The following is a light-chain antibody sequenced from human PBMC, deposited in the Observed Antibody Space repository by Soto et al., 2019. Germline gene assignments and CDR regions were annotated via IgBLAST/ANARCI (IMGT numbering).Light chain of an antibody. CDR2: GAS. J-gene: IGKJ1*01. V-gene: IGKV3-15*01. Sequence: EIVMTQSPATLSVSPGERATLSCRASQSVSSNLAWYQQKPGQAPRLLIYGASTRATGIPARFSGSGSGTEFTLTISGLQSEDFTVYYCQQYNNWPGTFGQGTKGEI. CDR3: QQYNNWPGT. CDR1: QSVSSN.